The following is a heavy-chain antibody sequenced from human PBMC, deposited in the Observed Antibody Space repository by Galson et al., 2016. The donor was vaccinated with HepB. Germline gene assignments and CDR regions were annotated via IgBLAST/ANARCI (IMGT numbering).Heavy chain of an antibody. CDR3: ARENDVNYYDSSGYPY. V-gene: IGHV1-46*01. D-gene: IGHD3-22*01. Sequence: SVKVSCKASGYTFSTYDMHWVRQAPGQGLEWMGIINPSGGSTSYAQKFQGRVTMTRDTSTSTVYMELSSLRSEDTAVYYCARENDVNYYDSSGYPYWGQGTLVTVSS. J-gene: IGHJ4*02. CDR2: INPSGGST. CDR1: GYTFSTYD.